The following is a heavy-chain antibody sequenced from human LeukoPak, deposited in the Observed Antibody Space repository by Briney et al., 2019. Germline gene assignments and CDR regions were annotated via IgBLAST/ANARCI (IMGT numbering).Heavy chain of an antibody. CDR1: GFTFSSYA. Sequence: GRSLRLSCAASGFTFSSYAMHWVRQAPGKGLEWVAVISYDGSNKYYADSVKGRFTISRDNSKNTLYLQMNSLRAEDTDVYYCARDLRDIVVVPAAIAGGFDPWGQGTLATVSS. J-gene: IGHJ5*02. CDR3: ARDLRDIVVVPAAIAGGFDP. CDR2: ISYDGSNK. D-gene: IGHD2-2*02. V-gene: IGHV3-30*04.